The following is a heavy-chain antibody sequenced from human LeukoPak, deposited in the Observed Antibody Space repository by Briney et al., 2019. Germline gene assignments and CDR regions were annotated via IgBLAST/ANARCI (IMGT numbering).Heavy chain of an antibody. CDR3: ARERLQVGLADY. D-gene: IGHD1-26*01. Sequence: ASVKVSCKASGYTFTSCGISWVRQAPGQGLEWMGWISAYNGNTNYAQKLQGRVTMTTDTSTSTAYMELRSLRSDDTAVYYCARERLQVGLADYWGQGTLVTVSS. CDR1: GYTFTSCG. V-gene: IGHV1-18*01. CDR2: ISAYNGNT. J-gene: IGHJ4*02.